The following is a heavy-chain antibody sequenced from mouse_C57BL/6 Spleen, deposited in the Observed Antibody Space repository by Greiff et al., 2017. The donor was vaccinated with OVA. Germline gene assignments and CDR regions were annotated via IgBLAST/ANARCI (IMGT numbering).Heavy chain of an antibody. CDR3: ATSGTTVVSYIDY. CDR1: GYAFTNYL. J-gene: IGHJ2*01. V-gene: IGHV1-54*01. D-gene: IGHD1-1*01. CDR2: INPGSGGT. Sequence: VQLQQSGAELVRPGTSVKVSCTASGYAFTNYLIDWVKQRPGQGLEWIGLINPGSGGTNYNEKFKGKATMTADKSSSTAYMQLSSLTSEDSAVYFCATSGTTVVSYIDYWGQGTTLTVSS.